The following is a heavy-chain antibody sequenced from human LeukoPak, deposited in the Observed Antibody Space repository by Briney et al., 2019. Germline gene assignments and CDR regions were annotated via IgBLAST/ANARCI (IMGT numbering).Heavy chain of an antibody. CDR1: GFTLSSYA. J-gene: IGHJ1*01. CDR2: ISYDGSNK. V-gene: IGHV3-30-3*01. Sequence: GGSLRLSCAASGFTLSSYAMHWVRQAPGKGLEWVAVISYDGSNKYYADSVKGRFTISRDNSKNTLYLQMNSLRAEDTAVYYCARDQFFQTHYGATTVSYFQHWGQGTLVTVSS. D-gene: IGHD4-17*01. CDR3: ARDQFFQTHYGATTVSYFQH.